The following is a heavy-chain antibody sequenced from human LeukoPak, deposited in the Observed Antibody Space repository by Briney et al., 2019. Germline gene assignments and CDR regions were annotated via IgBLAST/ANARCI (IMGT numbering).Heavy chain of an antibody. V-gene: IGHV3-23*01. Sequence: GGSLRLSCAASGFTFSSYAMSWVRQAPGKGLEWVSAISGSGGSTYYADSVKGRFTISRDNSKNTLYLQMNSLRAEDTAVYYCAKAQSRASSSSSDYWGQGTLVTVSS. CDR1: GFTFSSYA. J-gene: IGHJ4*02. CDR3: AKAQSRASSSSSDY. CDR2: ISGSGGST. D-gene: IGHD6-6*01.